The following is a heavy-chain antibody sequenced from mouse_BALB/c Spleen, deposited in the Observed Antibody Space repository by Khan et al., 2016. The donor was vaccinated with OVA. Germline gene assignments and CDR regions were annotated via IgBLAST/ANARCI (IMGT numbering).Heavy chain of an antibody. D-gene: IGHD1-1*01. CDR3: TNHGSSSAWFTY. CDR2: INPSTDYT. Sequence: VQLQQSGAELAKPGASVKMSCMASGYTFTSYWMHWVKQRPGQGLEWIGYINPSTDYTEYNQKFKDKATLTADKSSSTAYMQLTSLTSEDSAVYYCTNHGSSSAWFTYWGQGTLVTVSA. J-gene: IGHJ3*01. V-gene: IGHV1-7*01. CDR1: GYTFTSYW.